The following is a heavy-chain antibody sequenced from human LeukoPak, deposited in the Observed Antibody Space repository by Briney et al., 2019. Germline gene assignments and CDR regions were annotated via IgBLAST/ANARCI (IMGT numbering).Heavy chain of an antibody. V-gene: IGHV3-13*04. J-gene: IGHJ3*02. CDR3: ARGGAAAGHAFDI. CDR2: IHTGGDT. D-gene: IGHD6-13*01. CDR1: GFTFSEYD. Sequence: PGGSLRLSCAASGFTFSEYDMHWVRQAPGKGLEWVSAIHTGGDTYYPASVKGRFTISRQNAKNSFYLQMNSLRVGDTAVYYCARGGAAAGHAFDIWGQGTMVTVSS.